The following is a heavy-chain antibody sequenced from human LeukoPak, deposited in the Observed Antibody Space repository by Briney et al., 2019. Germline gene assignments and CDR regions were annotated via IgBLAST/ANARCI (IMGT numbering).Heavy chain of an antibody. Sequence: ASVKVSCKSSGYTFTDYNIHWVRQAPGQGLEWMGWINPNSGGTNYAQKFQGRVTLTRDTSISTAYMELNSLRSDDTAVYYSARARQRATGSYSALDSWGQGTLVTVSS. CDR1: GYTFTDYN. D-gene: IGHD1-26*01. CDR3: ARARQRATGSYSALDS. V-gene: IGHV1-2*02. J-gene: IGHJ4*02. CDR2: INPNSGGT.